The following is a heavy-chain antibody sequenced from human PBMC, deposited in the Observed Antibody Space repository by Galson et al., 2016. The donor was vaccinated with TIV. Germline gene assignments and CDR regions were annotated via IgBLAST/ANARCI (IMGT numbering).Heavy chain of an antibody. CDR1: GYNFASYW. J-gene: IGHJ4*02. CDR3: ARHSASAFPSHFDV. D-gene: IGHD6-25*01. V-gene: IGHV5-51*01. CDR2: TYPGNSET. Sequence: QSGAEVKKAGESLKISCKGSGYNFASYWIGWVRQMPGKGLEWMGVTYPGNSETRYSPSFHGQVTISAAKSIGTAFLQWGSLKASDTAVYYCARHSASAFPSHFDVWGQGTLVTVSS.